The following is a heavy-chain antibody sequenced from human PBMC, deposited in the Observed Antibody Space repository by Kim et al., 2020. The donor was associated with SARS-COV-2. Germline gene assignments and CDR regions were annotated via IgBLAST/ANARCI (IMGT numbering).Heavy chain of an antibody. CDR3: ARDQGGWFDP. D-gene: IGHD3-16*01. CDR1: GGSISSGGYS. CDR2: IYHSGST. V-gene: IGHV4-30-2*01. Sequence: SETLSLTCAVSGGSISSGGYSWSWIRQPPGKGLECIGYIYHSGSTYYNPSLKSRVTISVDRSKNQFSLKLSSVTAADTAVYYCARDQGGWFDPWGQGTLV. J-gene: IGHJ5*02.